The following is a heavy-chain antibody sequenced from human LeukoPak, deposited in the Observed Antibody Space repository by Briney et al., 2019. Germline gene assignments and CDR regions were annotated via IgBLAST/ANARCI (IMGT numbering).Heavy chain of an antibody. CDR1: QYTFSNYA. J-gene: IGHJ4*02. CDR3: AKGDYYDLDY. Sequence: GGSLRLSCVASQYTFSNYAMSWVRQAPGKGLEWVSSIDSGGGSTYYADSVKGRFTISRDNSKNTLYLQMNSLRAEDTAIYYCAKGDYYDLDYWGQGTLVTVSS. D-gene: IGHD3-22*01. CDR2: IDSGGGST. V-gene: IGHV3-23*01.